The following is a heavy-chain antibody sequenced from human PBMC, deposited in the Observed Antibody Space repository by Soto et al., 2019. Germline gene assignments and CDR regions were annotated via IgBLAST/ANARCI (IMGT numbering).Heavy chain of an antibody. CDR3: ARDPHPIPPGIAVAGTLGHAPYFGY. D-gene: IGHD6-13*01. Sequence: ASVKVSCKASGYTFTSYYMHWVRQAPGQGLEWMGIINPSGGSTSYAQKFQGRVTMTRDTSTSTVYMELSSLRSEDTAVYYCARDPHPIPPGIAVAGTLGHAPYFGYWGQGTLVTVSS. J-gene: IGHJ4*02. V-gene: IGHV1-46*03. CDR1: GYTFTSYY. CDR2: INPSGGST.